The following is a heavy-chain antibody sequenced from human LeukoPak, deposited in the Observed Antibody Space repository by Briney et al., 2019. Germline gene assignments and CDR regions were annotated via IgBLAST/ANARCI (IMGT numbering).Heavy chain of an antibody. V-gene: IGHV3-21*01. CDR3: ASRAGGWGPTWDV. J-gene: IGHJ6*02. CDR2: ISSSSSYI. Sequence: GGSLRLSCAASGFTFSSYSMNWVRQAPGKGLEWVSSISSSSSYIYYADSVKGRFTISRDNAKNSLYLQMNSLRAEDTAVYYCASRAGGWGPTWDVWGQGTTVTVSS. D-gene: IGHD6-19*01. CDR1: GFTFSSYS.